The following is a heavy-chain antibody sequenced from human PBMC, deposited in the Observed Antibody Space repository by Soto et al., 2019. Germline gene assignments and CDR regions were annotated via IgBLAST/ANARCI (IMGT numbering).Heavy chain of an antibody. CDR1: GFIFSDFG. D-gene: IGHD5-18*01. Sequence: QVNLVECGGGVVQPGRSLRLSCEASGFIFSDFGMHWVRQAPGKGLEWVSVISYDGNNKYYAQSVKGRFTISRDNSKNTLCLNMDSLRPEDTAVYHCVKGDLDTAVVNSPDARDFWGPGTMVTVS. CDR2: ISYDGNNK. V-gene: IGHV3-30*18. J-gene: IGHJ3*01. CDR3: VKGDLDTAVVNSPDARDF.